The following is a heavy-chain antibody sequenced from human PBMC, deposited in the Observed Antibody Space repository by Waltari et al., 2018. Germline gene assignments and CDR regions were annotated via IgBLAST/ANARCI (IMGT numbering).Heavy chain of an antibody. J-gene: IGHJ4*02. CDR2: IRSKTYGGTA. Sequence: EVQLVESGGDLVQPGRSLRLSCTANGLTFGDCARSWFRQAPGKGLELVGFIRSKTYGGTAQYAASVKGRFTISRDDSKSIAYLQMNSLKTEDTAVYYCTRDRWYSSTWYFDYWGQGTLVTVSS. CDR3: TRDRWYSSTWYFDY. D-gene: IGHD2-2*01. CDR1: GLTFGDCA. V-gene: IGHV3-49*03.